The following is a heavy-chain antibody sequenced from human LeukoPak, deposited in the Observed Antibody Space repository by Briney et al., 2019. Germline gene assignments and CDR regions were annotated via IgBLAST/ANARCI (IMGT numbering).Heavy chain of an antibody. D-gene: IGHD2-21*02. Sequence: ASVKVSCKASGYTFTSYYMHWVRQAPGQGLEWMGIINPSGGSTSYAQKFQGRVTMTRDTSTSTVYMELSSLRSGDTAVYYCASQIVVVTATHYGMDVWGQGTTVTVSS. CDR2: INPSGGST. J-gene: IGHJ6*02. CDR1: GYTFTSYY. CDR3: ASQIVVVTATHYGMDV. V-gene: IGHV1-46*01.